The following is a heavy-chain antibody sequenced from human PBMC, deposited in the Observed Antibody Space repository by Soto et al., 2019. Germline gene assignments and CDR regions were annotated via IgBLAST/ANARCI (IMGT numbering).Heavy chain of an antibody. D-gene: IGHD2-2*01. CDR3: ARGEGRTSHFFDL. V-gene: IGHV3-23*01. Sequence: EVQLLESGGGLVQPGGSLRLSCAASGFSFSYYVMTWVRQAPGKGLEWVSTITTGGGNTDYGDSVKGRFTISRDNSKYPLSLQMNSLTAEDTAVYYCARGEGRTSHFFDLWGRGTLVTVSS. CDR1: GFSFSYYV. CDR2: ITTGGGNT. J-gene: IGHJ2*01.